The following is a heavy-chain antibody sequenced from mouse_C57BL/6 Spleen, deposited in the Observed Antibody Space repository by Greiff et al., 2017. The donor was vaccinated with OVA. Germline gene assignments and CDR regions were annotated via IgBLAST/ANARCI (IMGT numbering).Heavy chain of an antibody. J-gene: IGHJ4*01. Sequence: QVQLQQSGPGLVQPSQSLSITCTVSGFSLTSYGVHWVRQSPGKGLEWLGVIWSGGSTDYNAAFISRLSISKDNSKSQVFFKMNSLQADDTAIYYCARKQLPYYYAMDYWGQGTSVTVSS. V-gene: IGHV2-2*01. D-gene: IGHD3-1*01. CDR1: GFSLTSYG. CDR3: ARKQLPYYYAMDY. CDR2: IWSGGST.